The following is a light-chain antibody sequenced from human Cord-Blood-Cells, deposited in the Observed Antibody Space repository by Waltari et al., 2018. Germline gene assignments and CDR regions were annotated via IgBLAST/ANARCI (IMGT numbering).Light chain of an antibody. CDR2: EGS. V-gene: IGLV2-8*01. J-gene: IGLJ3*02. CDR1: SSDVGGYNY. Sequence: QYALTQPPSASGSPGQSVTISCTGTSSDVGGYNYVSWYQQHPGKAPKLMIYEGSKRPSGVPDRFSGSKSGNTASLTVSGLQAEDEADYYCSSYAGSNNWVFGGGTKLTVL. CDR3: SSYAGSNNWV.